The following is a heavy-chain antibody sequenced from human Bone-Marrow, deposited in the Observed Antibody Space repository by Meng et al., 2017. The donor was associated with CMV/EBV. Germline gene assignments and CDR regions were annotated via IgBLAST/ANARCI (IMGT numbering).Heavy chain of an antibody. Sequence: SVKVSCKASGGTFSSYAISWVRQAPGQGLEWMGGIIPILGIANYAQKFQGRVTITADKSTSTAYMELSSLRSEDTAVYYCARHHRTGRPGCSSTSCYPYWFDPWGQGRLVTIYS. CDR2: IIPILGIA. V-gene: IGHV1-69*10. CDR3: ARHHRTGRPGCSSTSCYPYWFDP. CDR1: GGTFSSYA. D-gene: IGHD2-2*01. J-gene: IGHJ5*02.